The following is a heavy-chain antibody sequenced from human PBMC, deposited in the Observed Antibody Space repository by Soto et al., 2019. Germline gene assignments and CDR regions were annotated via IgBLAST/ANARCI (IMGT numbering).Heavy chain of an antibody. Sequence: LRLSCAASGFTFSSYAMSWVRQAPGKGLEWVSAISGSGGSTYYADSVKGRFTISRDNSKNTLYLQMNSLRAEDTAVYYCAKSDSDYGSGYYYYYGMDVWGQGTTVTVSS. J-gene: IGHJ6*02. CDR3: AKSDSDYGSGYYYYYGMDV. D-gene: IGHD3-10*01. V-gene: IGHV3-23*01. CDR1: GFTFSSYA. CDR2: ISGSGGST.